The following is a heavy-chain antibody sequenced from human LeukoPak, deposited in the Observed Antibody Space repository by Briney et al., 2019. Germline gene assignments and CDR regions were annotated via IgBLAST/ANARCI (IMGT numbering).Heavy chain of an antibody. CDR3: ARGTGSYILDY. J-gene: IGHJ4*02. CDR2: INSDGSNI. Sequence: GGSLRLSCAASGFTFSGYWMHWVRQAPGKGLEWVSRINSDGSNINYADSVKGRFTISRDNAKNTLYLQMNSLRAEDTAVYYCARGTGSYILDYWGQGTLVTVSS. V-gene: IGHV3-74*01. D-gene: IGHD6-6*01. CDR1: GFTFSGYW.